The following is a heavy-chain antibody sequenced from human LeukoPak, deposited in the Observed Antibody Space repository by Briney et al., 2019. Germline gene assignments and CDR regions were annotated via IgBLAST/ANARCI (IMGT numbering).Heavy chain of an antibody. CDR3: AKDRYGANYYYFDY. D-gene: IGHD4/OR15-4a*01. J-gene: IGHJ4*02. V-gene: IGHV3-23*01. CDR1: GFPFDDYG. Sequence: GGSLRLSCAASGFPFDDYGMSWVRQAPGKGLEWVSAISGSGGSTYYADSVKGRFTISRDNSKNTLYLQMNSLRAEDMALYYCAKDRYGANYYYFDYWGQGTLVTVSS. CDR2: ISGSGGST.